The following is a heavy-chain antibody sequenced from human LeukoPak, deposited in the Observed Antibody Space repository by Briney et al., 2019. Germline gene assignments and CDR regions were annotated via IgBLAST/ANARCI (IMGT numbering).Heavy chain of an antibody. CDR2: INPNSGGT. J-gene: IGHJ5*02. Sequence: ASVKVSCKASGYTFTGYYMHWVRPAPGQGLEWMGWINPNSGGTKYEQEFQGRVTMTRDQSISTVYMEPSRLRSDGNAVYYCAGGSFYASGCFDPWGQGALGTVSS. D-gene: IGHD3-10*01. CDR1: GYTFTGYY. CDR3: AGGSFYASGCFDP. V-gene: IGHV1-2*02.